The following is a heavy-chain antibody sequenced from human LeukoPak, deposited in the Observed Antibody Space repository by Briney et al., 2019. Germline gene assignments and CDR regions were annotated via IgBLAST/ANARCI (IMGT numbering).Heavy chain of an antibody. Sequence: SETLSLTCTVSGYSISSGYYWGWIRQPPGKGLEWIGSIYHSGSAYYNPSLKSRVTMSVDTSKNQFSLKLSSVTAADTAVYYCAREIAVAGTNYWGQGILVTVSS. CDR2: IYHSGSA. CDR1: GYSISSGYY. J-gene: IGHJ4*02. CDR3: AREIAVAGTNY. V-gene: IGHV4-38-2*02. D-gene: IGHD6-19*01.